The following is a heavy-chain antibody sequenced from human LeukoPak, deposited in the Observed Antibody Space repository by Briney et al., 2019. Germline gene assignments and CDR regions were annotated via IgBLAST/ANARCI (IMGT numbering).Heavy chain of an antibody. D-gene: IGHD6-19*01. CDR3: ARDLIAVAGTDAFDI. CDR2: INPNSGGT. CDR1: GYTFTGYY. Sequence: RASVKVSCKASGYTFTGYYMHWVRQAPGQGLEWMGWINPNSGGTNYAQKFQGRVTMTRDTSISTAYMELSRLRSDDTAVYYCARDLIAVAGTDAFDIWGQGTMVTVSS. J-gene: IGHJ3*02. V-gene: IGHV1-2*02.